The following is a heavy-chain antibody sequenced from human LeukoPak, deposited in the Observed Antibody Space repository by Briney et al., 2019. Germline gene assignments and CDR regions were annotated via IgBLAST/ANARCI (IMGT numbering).Heavy chain of an antibody. Sequence: SVKVSCKASGGTFSSYAISWVRQAPGQGLEWMGGIIPIFGTANYAQKFQGRVTITADKSTSTAYMELRSLRSDDTAVYYCARDLASWAAGTGYWGQGTLVTVSS. CDR3: ARDLASWAAGTGY. V-gene: IGHV1-69*06. D-gene: IGHD6-13*01. J-gene: IGHJ4*02. CDR1: GGTFSSYA. CDR2: IIPIFGTA.